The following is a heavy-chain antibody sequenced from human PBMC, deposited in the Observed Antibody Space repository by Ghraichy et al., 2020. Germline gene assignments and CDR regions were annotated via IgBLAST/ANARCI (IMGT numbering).Heavy chain of an antibody. Sequence: SETLSLTCTVSGGSISSSTYFWAWIRQPPGKGLEWIGSIYNTENTYYNPSLKSRVTISADTSKNQFSLKLSSVTAADTAVYYCARTYGSSRNWFDPWGPGTLVTVSS. CDR3: ARTYGSSRNWFDP. J-gene: IGHJ5*02. V-gene: IGHV4-39*01. CDR1: GGSISSSTYF. CDR2: IYNTENT. D-gene: IGHD6-13*01.